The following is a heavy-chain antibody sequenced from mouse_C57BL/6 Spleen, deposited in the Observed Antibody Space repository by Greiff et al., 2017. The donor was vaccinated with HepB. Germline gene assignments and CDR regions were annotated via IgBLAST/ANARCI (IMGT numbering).Heavy chain of an antibody. D-gene: IGHD1-1*01. V-gene: IGHV1-64*01. CDR3: ARDRDYYGSSSAWFAY. CDR2: IHPNSGST. CDR1: GYTFTSYW. J-gene: IGHJ3*01. Sequence: QVQLQQPGAELVKPGASVKLSCKASGYTFTSYWMHWVKQRPGQGLEWIGMIHPNSGSTNYNEKFKSKATLTVDKSSSTAYMQLSSLTSEDSAVYYCARDRDYYGSSSAWFAYWGQGTLVTVSA.